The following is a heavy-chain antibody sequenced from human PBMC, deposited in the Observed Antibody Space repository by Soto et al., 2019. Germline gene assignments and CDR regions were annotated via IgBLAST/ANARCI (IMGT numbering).Heavy chain of an antibody. CDR3: TGAAYYMLTVHNSCGAFDI. CDR1: VYMFTKYG. V-gene: IGHV1-18*04. J-gene: IGHJ3*02. D-gene: IGHD3-9*01. CDR2: IRAYNGNT. Sequence: QLWQSGGEVKKPGASVKVSCKVSVYMFTKYGITWVRQEPGQGLEWMGWIRAYNGNTNLAQNFQGRVTMTTDTSTTTAYFKLRSLRSVDTAIYYCTGAAYYMLTVHNSCGAFDIWGQGTMVTVSS.